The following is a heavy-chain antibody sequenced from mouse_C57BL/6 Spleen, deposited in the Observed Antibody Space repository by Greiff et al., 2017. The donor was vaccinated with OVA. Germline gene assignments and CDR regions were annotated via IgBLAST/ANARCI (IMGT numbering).Heavy chain of an antibody. J-gene: IGHJ4*01. CDR2: IRNRANGYTT. V-gene: IGHV7-3*01. Sequence: EVKLVESGGGLVQPGGSLSLSCAASGFTFTDYYMSWVRQPPGKALEWLGIIRNRANGYTTAYSASVKGQFTISRDNSQSILYLQMNALRAEDSATDCCARSELPHGMDYWGQGTSVTVSS. CDR1: GFTFTDYY. CDR3: ARSELPHGMDY.